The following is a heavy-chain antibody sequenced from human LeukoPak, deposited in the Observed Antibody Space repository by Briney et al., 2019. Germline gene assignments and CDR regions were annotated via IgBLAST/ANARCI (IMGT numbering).Heavy chain of an antibody. D-gene: IGHD4-17*01. Sequence: GGSLRLSCAASGFTFTDYAMSWVRQAPGKGLDWVSLISGSGGSTYYADSVKGRFTISRDNSKNTLYLQMNSLRAEDTAVYYCAKDLPTVNTWIYFDYWGQGTLVTVSS. CDR2: ISGSGGST. V-gene: IGHV3-23*01. CDR3: AKDLPTVNTWIYFDY. CDR1: GFTFTDYA. J-gene: IGHJ4*02.